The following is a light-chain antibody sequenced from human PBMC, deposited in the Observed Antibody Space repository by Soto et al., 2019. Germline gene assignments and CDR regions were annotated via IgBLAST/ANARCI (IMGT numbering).Light chain of an antibody. Sequence: QSALTQPPSASGAPVQAVTISYTGTSSDVGGYNYVSWYQQHPGKAPKLMIYEVSKRPSGVPDRFSGSKSGNTASLTVSGLQAEDEADYYCSSYASTTPYVFGSGTKVTVL. V-gene: IGLV2-8*01. CDR3: SSYASTTPYV. CDR2: EVS. J-gene: IGLJ1*01. CDR1: SSDVGGYNY.